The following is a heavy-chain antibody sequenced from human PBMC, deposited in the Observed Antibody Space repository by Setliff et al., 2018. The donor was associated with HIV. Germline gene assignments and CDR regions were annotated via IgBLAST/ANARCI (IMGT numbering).Heavy chain of an antibody. CDR3: ARVRLYNSALDY. D-gene: IGHD3-10*01. CDR1: GFTVSSYY. V-gene: IGHV3-66*02. Sequence: RLSCVASGFTVSSYYMSWVRQAPGKGLEWVSTIYSGGSTYHADSVKGRFTLSRDTSKNTLFLQMNSLRPEDTAVYYCARVRLYNSALDYWGQGTLVTVSS. CDR2: IYSGGST. J-gene: IGHJ4*02.